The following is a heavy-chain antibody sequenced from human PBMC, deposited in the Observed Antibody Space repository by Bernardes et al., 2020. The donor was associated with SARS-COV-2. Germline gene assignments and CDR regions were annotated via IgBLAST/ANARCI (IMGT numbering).Heavy chain of an antibody. CDR2: ITTAGDT. J-gene: IGHJ4*02. V-gene: IGHV3-13*01. Sequence: GSLSPSCSSSGFTFSSYDMHWVLQVTGKGLECVSAITTAGDTYYADSVKGRFTIPRDNAKTSLYLQMNSLRAEDTAVYYCARVRSGSSWGFAQWGQGTLVTVSS. CDR1: GFTFSSYD. CDR3: ARVRSGSSWGFAQ. D-gene: IGHD6-6*01.